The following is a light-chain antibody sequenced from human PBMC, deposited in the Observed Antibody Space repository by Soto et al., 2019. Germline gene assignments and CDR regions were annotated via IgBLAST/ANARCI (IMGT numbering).Light chain of an antibody. Sequence: EIVLTQSPGTLSLSTGERATLSCRSSQSVSSSYLAWYQQKPGQAPRLLIYGASSRATGIPDRFSGSGSGTDFTLTIRRLEPEDFAVYYCQQYGSSPRTFGQGTKVDIK. J-gene: IGKJ1*01. CDR2: GAS. CDR3: QQYGSSPRT. V-gene: IGKV3-20*01. CDR1: QSVSSSY.